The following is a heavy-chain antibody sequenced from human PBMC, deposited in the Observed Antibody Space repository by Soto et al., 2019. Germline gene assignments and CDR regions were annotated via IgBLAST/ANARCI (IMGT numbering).Heavy chain of an antibody. CDR1: GTNYW. J-gene: IGHJ4*02. Sequence: PGESLKISCRTSGTNYWIAWVRQRPGKGLEWLGIIYPGDSDTRYSPSFQGQVTISADKSINTTYLRWSTLKASDSGIYFCARGYYDFRSGPLDYWGQGTLVTVSS. V-gene: IGHV5-51*01. D-gene: IGHD3-3*01. CDR3: ARGYYDFRSGPLDY. CDR2: IYPGDSDT.